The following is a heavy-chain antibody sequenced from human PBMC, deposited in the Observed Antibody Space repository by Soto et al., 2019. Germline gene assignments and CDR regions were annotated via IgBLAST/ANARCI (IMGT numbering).Heavy chain of an antibody. CDR1: GGTFSSYA. CDR2: IIPIFGTA. V-gene: IGHV1-69*01. J-gene: IGHJ4*02. D-gene: IGHD6-13*01. CDR3: ASQRSAKLAAASTDY. Sequence: QVQLVQSGAEVKKPGSSVKVSCKASGGTFSSYAISWVRQAPGQGLEWMGGIIPIFGTANYAQKFQGRVTITADESTSTAYMELSSMRSEDTAVYYCASQRSAKLAAASTDYWGQGTLVTVSS.